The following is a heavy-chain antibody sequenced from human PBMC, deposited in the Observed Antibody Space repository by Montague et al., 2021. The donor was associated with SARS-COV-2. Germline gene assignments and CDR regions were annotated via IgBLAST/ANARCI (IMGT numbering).Heavy chain of an antibody. CDR3: ARGTKWVFTYDYDSSGYASDY. CDR1: GVSVNDYY. CDR2: VFYNKGT. V-gene: IGHV4-59*02. D-gene: IGHD3-22*01. J-gene: IGHJ4*02. Sequence: SETLSLTCTVSGVSVNDYYWSWIRQPPGKGLEWVGDVFYNKGTNFNPSLKSRVTISVDTSKNQFSLKLSSVTAADTAVYYCARGTKWVFTYDYDSSGYASDYWGQGTLVTVSS.